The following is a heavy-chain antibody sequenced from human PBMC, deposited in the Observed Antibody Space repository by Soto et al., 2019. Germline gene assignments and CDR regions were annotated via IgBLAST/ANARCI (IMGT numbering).Heavy chain of an antibody. D-gene: IGHD6-19*01. CDR1: GFPFSAFY. V-gene: IGHV3-11*05. Sequence: QVQLEESGGGLVKPGGSLRLSCAASGFPFSAFYMSWIRQAPNKGLEYISYISSSGTSANYADSVKGRFTISRDNAKNSLYLQMNSLRAEDTAVYYCARDRGAVTGQYFDYWGQGALVSVSS. CDR3: ARDRGAVTGQYFDY. J-gene: IGHJ4*02. CDR2: ISSSGTSA.